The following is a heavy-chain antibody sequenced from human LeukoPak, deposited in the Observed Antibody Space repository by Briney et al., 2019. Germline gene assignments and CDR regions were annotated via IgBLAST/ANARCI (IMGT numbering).Heavy chain of an antibody. CDR1: GFTFSSYA. CDR3: AKAYYDFWSGYYPLFDY. CDR2: ISGSGGST. J-gene: IGHJ4*02. Sequence: GGSLRLSCAASGFTFSSYAMSWVRQAPGKGLEWVSAISGSGGSTYYADSVKGRFTISRDNSKNTLYLQMNSLRAEDRAVYYCAKAYYDFWSGYYPLFDYWGQGTLVTVSS. V-gene: IGHV3-23*01. D-gene: IGHD3-3*01.